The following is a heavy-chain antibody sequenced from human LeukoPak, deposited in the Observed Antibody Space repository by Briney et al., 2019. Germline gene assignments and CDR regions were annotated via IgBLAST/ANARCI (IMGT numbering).Heavy chain of an antibody. V-gene: IGHV3-11*04. Sequence: GGSLRLSCAASGFTFSDYYMSWIRQAPGKGLEWVSYISSSGSTIYYADSVKGRFTISRDNAKNSLYLQMNSLRAEDTAVYYCAREPSSWYGDWFDPWGQGTLVTVSS. D-gene: IGHD6-13*01. CDR2: ISSSGSTI. CDR1: GFTFSDYY. J-gene: IGHJ5*02. CDR3: AREPSSWYGDWFDP.